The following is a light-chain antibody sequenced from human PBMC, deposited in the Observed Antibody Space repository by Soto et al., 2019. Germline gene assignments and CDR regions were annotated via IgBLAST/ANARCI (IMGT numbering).Light chain of an antibody. CDR3: QQYGRSPPMYT. V-gene: IGKV3-20*01. J-gene: IGKJ2*01. CDR2: GAS. Sequence: DIVLTQSPGTLSLSPGERATLSCRASQSVNSSYLAWYQQKPGQAPRLLIYGASSRATAIPDGFSGSGSGTDFTLTISRLQPEDIAVYYCQQYGRSPPMYTFGRGTKLDIK. CDR1: QSVNSSY.